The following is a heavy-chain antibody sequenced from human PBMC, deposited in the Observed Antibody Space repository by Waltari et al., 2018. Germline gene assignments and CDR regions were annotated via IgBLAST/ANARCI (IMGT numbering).Heavy chain of an antibody. V-gene: IGHV1-3*04. CDR3: ARGLHRTAWIVDY. CDR1: GYNFPNCG. J-gene: IGHJ4*02. Sequence: QVQLVQSGAEVEKPGASVKVSCLTSGYNFPNCGIHWVRQAPGQRLEWMGWINTDNGDTQFSPKFQIRVTFTRDTFASTVYMELSSLTSEDTAVYYCARGLHRTAWIVDYWGQGTLVTVSS. CDR2: INTDNGDT. D-gene: IGHD1-1*01.